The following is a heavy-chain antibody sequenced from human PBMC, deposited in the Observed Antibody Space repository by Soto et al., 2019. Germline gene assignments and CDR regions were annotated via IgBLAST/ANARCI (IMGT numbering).Heavy chain of an antibody. CDR3: ARIYSSSSSYYYMDV. CDR2: INHSGST. CDR1: GGSFSGYY. Sequence: SETLSLTCAVYGGSFSGYYWSWIRQPPGKGLEWIGEINHSGSTNYNPSLKSRVTKSVDTSKNQFSLKLSSVTAADTAVYYCARIYSSSSSYYYMDVWGKGTTVTVSS. D-gene: IGHD6-6*01. J-gene: IGHJ6*03. V-gene: IGHV4-34*01.